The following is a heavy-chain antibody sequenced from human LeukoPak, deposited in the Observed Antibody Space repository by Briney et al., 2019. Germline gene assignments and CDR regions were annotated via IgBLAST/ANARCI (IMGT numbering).Heavy chain of an antibody. CDR3: ARTYYYDSSGHEG. D-gene: IGHD3-22*01. V-gene: IGHV1-69*05. J-gene: IGHJ4*02. Sequence: ASVKVSCKASGGTFSSYAISWVRQAPGQGLEWMGRIIPIFGTANYAQKFQGRVTITTDESTSTAYMELSSLRSEDTAVYYCARTYYYDSSGHEGWGQGTLVTVSS. CDR2: IIPIFGTA. CDR1: GGTFSSYA.